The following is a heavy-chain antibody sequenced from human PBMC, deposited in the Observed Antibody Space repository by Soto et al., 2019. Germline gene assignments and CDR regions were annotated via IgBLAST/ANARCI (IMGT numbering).Heavy chain of an antibody. CDR1: GYTLTELS. CDR2: FDPEDGET. V-gene: IGHV1-24*01. D-gene: IGHD1-7*01. Sequence: ASVKVSCKXSGYTLTELSMHWVRQAPGKGLEWMGGFDPEDGETIYAQKFQGRVTMTEDTSTDTAYMELSSLRSEHTAVYYCATVGLELRGGMDVWGQGTTVTVSS. CDR3: ATVGLELRGGMDV. J-gene: IGHJ6*02.